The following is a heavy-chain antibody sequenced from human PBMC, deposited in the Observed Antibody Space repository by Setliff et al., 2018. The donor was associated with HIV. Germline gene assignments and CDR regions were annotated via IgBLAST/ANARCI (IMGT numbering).Heavy chain of an antibody. D-gene: IGHD1-26*01. V-gene: IGHV4-59*11. CDR1: GASINTHY. CDR2: ISHSGNT. CDR3: ARSTVGAGASFP. J-gene: IGHJ5*02. Sequence: SETLSLTCTVSGASINTHYWSWIRQPPGKGLEWIGCISHSGNTNFNPSLNSRVTISLDTSKNQFSLRLNSLTAADTATYYCARSTVGAGASFPWGRGILVTVSS.